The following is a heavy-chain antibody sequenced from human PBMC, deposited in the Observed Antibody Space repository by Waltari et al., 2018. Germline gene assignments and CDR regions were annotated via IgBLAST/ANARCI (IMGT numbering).Heavy chain of an antibody. CDR1: GYTFTGYY. CDR2: SNPNSGGK. V-gene: IGHV1-2*06. D-gene: IGHD1-1*01. CDR3: AREHVEPSGIGGRGAVDY. J-gene: IGHJ4*02. Sequence: QVQLVQSGAEVKKPGASVKVSCKASGYTFTGYYMHWVRQAPGQGLEWMGRSNPNSGGKNSAQRFQGGVTRTRDSSISPAYMERGRRRSDDTAVYYGAREHVEPSGIGGRGAVDYWGQGTLVTVSS.